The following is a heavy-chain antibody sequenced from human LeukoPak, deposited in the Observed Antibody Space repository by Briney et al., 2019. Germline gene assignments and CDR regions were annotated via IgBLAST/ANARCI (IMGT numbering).Heavy chain of an antibody. J-gene: IGHJ6*02. CDR2: ISSSGSTI. V-gene: IGHV3-11*01. CDR3: GRGLIAAARGTYGMDV. CDR1: GFTLSDYY. Sequence: PGGSLRLSCAASGFTLSDYYMSWIRQAPGKGLEWVSYISSSGSTIHYADSVKGRFTISRDNAKNSVYLQMNSLSAEDTAVYYCGRGLIAAARGTYGMDVWGQGTTVTVSS. D-gene: IGHD6-13*01.